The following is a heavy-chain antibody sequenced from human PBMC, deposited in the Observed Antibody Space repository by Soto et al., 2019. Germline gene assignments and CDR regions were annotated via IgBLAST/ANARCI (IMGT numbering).Heavy chain of an antibody. V-gene: IGHV6-1*01. CDR3: ARAHDFWSGYYHYYHYGMDV. Sequence: SQTLSLTCVISGDSVSSNSAAWNWIRQSPSRGLEWLGRTYYRSKWYNDYAVSVKSRITINPDTSKNQFSLQLNSVTPEDTAVYYYARAHDFWSGYYHYYHYGMDVWGRGTTVTVSS. D-gene: IGHD3-3*01. CDR1: GDSVSSNSAA. J-gene: IGHJ6*02. CDR2: TYYRSKWYN.